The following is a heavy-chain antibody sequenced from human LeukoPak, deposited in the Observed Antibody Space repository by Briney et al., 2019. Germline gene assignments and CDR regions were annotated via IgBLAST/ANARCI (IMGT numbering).Heavy chain of an antibody. Sequence: SETLSLNCAVYGGSFSGYYWSWIRQPPGKGLEWIGEINHSGSTNYNPSLKSRVTISVDTSTNQFSLKLSSVTAADTAVYYCARVAGRIVVVPAAILKVQWFDPWGQGTLVTVSS. D-gene: IGHD2-2*01. V-gene: IGHV4-34*01. CDR3: ARVAGRIVVVPAAILKVQWFDP. CDR1: GGSFSGYY. J-gene: IGHJ5*02. CDR2: INHSGST.